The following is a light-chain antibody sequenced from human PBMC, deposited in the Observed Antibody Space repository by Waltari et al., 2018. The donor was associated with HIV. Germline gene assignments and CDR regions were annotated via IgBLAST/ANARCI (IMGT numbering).Light chain of an antibody. CDR2: RIN. V-gene: IGLV1-47*01. J-gene: IGLJ1*01. CDR3: ATWNDSLSGYV. CDR1: SSKIDRNY. Sequence: QSVLTMPPSASGTPGQRVTISCSGSSSKIDRNYVYWYQQLPGTAPKLLIYRINQRPSGVPDRFSGSKSGTSASLAISGLRSEDEADYYCATWNDSLSGYVFGTGTKVTV.